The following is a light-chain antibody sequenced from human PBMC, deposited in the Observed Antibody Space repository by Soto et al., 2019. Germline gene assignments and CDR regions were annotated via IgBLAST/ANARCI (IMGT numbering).Light chain of an antibody. J-gene: IGLJ1*01. Sequence: QSALTQPASVSGSPGQSITISCTGSSSDVGDYNYVAWYQQHPDKAPKRMIFDVSRRPSGVSNRFSGSKSGSTASLTISGLQAEDEADYFCSSYSSSGTLYVFGTGTKLTVL. V-gene: IGLV2-14*03. CDR3: SSYSSSGTLYV. CDR2: DVS. CDR1: SSDVGDYNY.